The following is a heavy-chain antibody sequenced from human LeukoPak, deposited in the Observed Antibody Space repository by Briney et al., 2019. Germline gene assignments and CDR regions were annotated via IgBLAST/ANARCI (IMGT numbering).Heavy chain of an antibody. CDR3: AKDKIDSSGYYFDY. D-gene: IGHD3-22*01. CDR2: ISWNSGSI. J-gene: IGHJ4*02. Sequence: GGSLRLSCAASGFTFDDYAMYWVRQAPGKGLEWVSGISWNSGSIGYADSVKGRFTISRDNAKNSLYLQMNSLRAEDTALYYRAKDKIDSSGYYFDYWGQGTLVTVSS. CDR1: GFTFDDYA. V-gene: IGHV3-9*01.